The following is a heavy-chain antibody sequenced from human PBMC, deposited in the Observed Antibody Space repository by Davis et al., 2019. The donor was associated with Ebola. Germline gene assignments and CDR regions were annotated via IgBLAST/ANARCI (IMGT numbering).Heavy chain of an antibody. CDR2: IKQDGSEK. CDR1: GFTFSSYW. D-gene: IGHD2-15*01. J-gene: IGHJ4*02. CDR3: ARVGGNCYGY. V-gene: IGHV3-7*01. Sequence: GESLKISCAASGFTFSSYWMSWVRQAPGKGLEWVASIKQDGSEKYYVGSVKGRFTISRDNAKNSLSLEMNSLRAEDTAVYYCARVGGNCYGYWGQGALVSVSS.